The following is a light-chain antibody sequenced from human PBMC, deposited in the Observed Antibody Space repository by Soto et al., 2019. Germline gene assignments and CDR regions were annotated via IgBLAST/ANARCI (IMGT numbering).Light chain of an antibody. CDR3: QQYGSSLYT. CDR1: KSVSRNS. J-gene: IGKJ2*01. V-gene: IGKV3-20*01. CDR2: GAS. Sequence: EIVLTQSPGTLSLSPGERTTLSCRTSKSVSRNSLAWYQQKPGQAPRLLIYGASSRATGIPDRFSGSGSGTDFTLTISRLEPEDFAVFYCQQYGSSLYTFGQGTKLEI.